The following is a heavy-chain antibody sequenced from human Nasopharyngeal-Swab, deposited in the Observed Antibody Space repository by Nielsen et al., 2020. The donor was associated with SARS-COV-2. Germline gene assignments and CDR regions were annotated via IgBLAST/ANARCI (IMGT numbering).Heavy chain of an antibody. V-gene: IGHV4-59*12. CDR2: FYYSGIT. Sequence: SETLSLTCTVSVGSISSYYWSWIRQSTGKGLEWIGYFYYSGITNYNPSLKSRVTILIDTSKNQFSLKLNSVTAADTAVYYCAREVVRGLVDSWGQGTLVTVSS. CDR3: AREVVRGLVDS. J-gene: IGHJ4*02. CDR1: VGSISSYY.